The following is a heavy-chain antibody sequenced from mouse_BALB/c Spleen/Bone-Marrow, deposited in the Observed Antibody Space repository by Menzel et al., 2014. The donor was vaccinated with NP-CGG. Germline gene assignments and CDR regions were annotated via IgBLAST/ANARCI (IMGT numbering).Heavy chain of an antibody. V-gene: IGHV3-6*02. CDR3: AREPYGGSLFDY. Sequence: VQLKDSGPGLVKPSQSLSLTCSVTGYSITSGYYWNWIRQFPGNKLEWMGYISYDGSNNYNPSLKNRISITRDTSKNQVFLKLNSVTTEDTATYYCAREPYGGSLFDYWGQGTTLTVSS. CDR1: GYSITSGYY. J-gene: IGHJ2*01. CDR2: ISYDGSN. D-gene: IGHD1-1*02.